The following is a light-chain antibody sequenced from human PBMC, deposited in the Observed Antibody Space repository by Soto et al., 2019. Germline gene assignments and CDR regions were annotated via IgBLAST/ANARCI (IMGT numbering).Light chain of an antibody. J-gene: IGLJ2*01. Sequence: QSVLTQPPSASGSPGQSVTISCTGTSSDIGSYNFVSWYQQHPGKAPKVMLYEVRKRPSVVPDRFSGSKSGNTASLTVSGLQADDEADYYCTSYAGGNILVFGGGTKLTVL. V-gene: IGLV2-8*01. CDR3: TSYAGGNILV. CDR1: SSDIGSYNF. CDR2: EVR.